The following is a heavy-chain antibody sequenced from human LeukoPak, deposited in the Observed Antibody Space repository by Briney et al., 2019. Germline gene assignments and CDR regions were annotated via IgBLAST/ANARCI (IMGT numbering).Heavy chain of an antibody. Sequence: GGSLRLSCAASGFTFSSYGIHWVRQAPGKGLEWVAVISYDESNKYYVDSVKGRFTISRDNSKNTLYLQMNSLRDEDTAVYYCAKDRGEQWLVTSFDYWGQGTLVTVSS. CDR2: ISYDESNK. J-gene: IGHJ4*02. CDR1: GFTFSSYG. CDR3: AKDRGEQWLVTSFDY. D-gene: IGHD6-19*01. V-gene: IGHV3-30*18.